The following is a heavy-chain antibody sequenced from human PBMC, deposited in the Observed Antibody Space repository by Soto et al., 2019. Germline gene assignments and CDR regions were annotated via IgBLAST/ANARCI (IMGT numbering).Heavy chain of an antibody. V-gene: IGHV3-7*01. CDR3: ARDGGFDRGTGLSIAQYYLDD. CDR2: INEDGSYK. Sequence: PGGSLRLSCAASGFTFSNYWMNWFRQAPGKGLEWVANINEDGSYKYYLDSLKGRFTISRDNTKNLVYLQMNSLRAEDMAVYYCARDGGFDRGTGLSIAQYYLDDWRQGPLGTGS. CDR1: GFTFSNYW. D-gene: IGHD3-10*01. J-gene: IGHJ4*02.